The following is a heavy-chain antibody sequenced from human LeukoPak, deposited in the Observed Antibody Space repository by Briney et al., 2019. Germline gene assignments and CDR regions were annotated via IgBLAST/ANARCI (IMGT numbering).Heavy chain of an antibody. CDR3: ARVVWSGAARLDY. CDR1: GGSISSSSYY. J-gene: IGHJ4*02. CDR2: IYYSGST. D-gene: IGHD6-6*01. V-gene: IGHV4-39*07. Sequence: SETLSLTCTVSGGSISSSSYYWGWIRQPPGKGLEWIGSIYYSGSTYYNPSLKSRVTISVDTSKNQFSLKLSSVTAADTAVYYCARVVWSGAARLDYWGQGTLVTVSS.